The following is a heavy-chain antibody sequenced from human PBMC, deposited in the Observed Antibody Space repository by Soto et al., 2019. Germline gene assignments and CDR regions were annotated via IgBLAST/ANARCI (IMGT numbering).Heavy chain of an antibody. J-gene: IGHJ6*03. CDR2: IYPGDSDT. CDR3: ARLVSSYTVSYYMDV. D-gene: IGHD3-16*02. V-gene: IGHV5-51*01. CDR1: GYSFTSYW. Sequence: GESLKISCKGSGYSFTSYWIGWVRQMPGKGLEWMGIIYPGDSDTRYSPSFQGQVTISADKSISTAYLQWSSLKASDTAMYYCARLVSSYTVSYYMDVWGKGTTVTVSS.